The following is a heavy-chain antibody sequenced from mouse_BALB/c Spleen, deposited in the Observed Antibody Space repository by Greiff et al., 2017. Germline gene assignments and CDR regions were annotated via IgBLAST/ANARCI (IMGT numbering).Heavy chain of an antibody. Sequence: VQLQQSGAELVRSGASVKLSCTASGFNIKDYYMHWVKQRPEQGLEWIGWIDPENGDTEYAPKFQGKATMTADTSSNTAYLQLSSLTSEDTAVYYCARRITTSVYYAMDYWGQGTSVTVSS. D-gene: IGHD2-4*01. V-gene: IGHV14-4*02. CDR3: ARRITTSVYYAMDY. CDR1: GFNIKDYY. CDR2: IDPENGDT. J-gene: IGHJ4*01.